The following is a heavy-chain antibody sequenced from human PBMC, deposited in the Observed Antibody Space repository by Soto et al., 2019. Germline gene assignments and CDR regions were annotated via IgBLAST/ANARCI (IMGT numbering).Heavy chain of an antibody. CDR3: ARDVVSGNYYKGVYYYYYMDV. CDR2: ISSYGGNI. CDR1: GFSFSNYA. Sequence: EVQLLESGGALVQPGGSLRLSCAASGFSFSNYALSWVRQAPGKALEYILAISSYGGNIYYATSVKGRFTISRDNSKNTPYLQVGSLRAEDMGVYYCARDVVSGNYYKGVYYYYYMDVWGKGTTVSVSS. D-gene: IGHD3-10*01. V-gene: IGHV3-64*01. J-gene: IGHJ6*03.